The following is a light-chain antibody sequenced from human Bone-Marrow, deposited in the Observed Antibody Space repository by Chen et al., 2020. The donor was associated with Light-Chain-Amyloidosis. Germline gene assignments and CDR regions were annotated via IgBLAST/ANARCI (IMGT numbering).Light chain of an antibody. CDR2: SNH. CDR1: NSNIGSNV. CDR3: AVWDDSLNGWV. Sequence: QSVLTQPPSASATPGQGVTLSCSGSNSNIGSNVVNWYQQFPGAAPKLLIYSNHKRPSGVPDRFSGSKSGTSASLAIMGLQSADEADYHCAVWDDSLNGWVFGGGTKVTVL. J-gene: IGLJ3*02. V-gene: IGLV1-44*01.